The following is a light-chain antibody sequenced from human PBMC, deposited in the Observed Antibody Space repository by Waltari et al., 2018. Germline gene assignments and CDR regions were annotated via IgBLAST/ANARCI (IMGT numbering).Light chain of an antibody. CDR3: QSYDSSHWV. CDR2: GNI. CDR1: QLTIAAGSD. Sequence: QSVLTQPPSVSGAPGPRVTITCAGSQLTIAAGSDVHWYQNLPGTAPKLLSYGNINRPSGVPDRFSGSKSGTSASLAITGLQADDEADYYCQSYDSSHWVFGGGTKLTVL. J-gene: IGLJ3*02. V-gene: IGLV1-40*01.